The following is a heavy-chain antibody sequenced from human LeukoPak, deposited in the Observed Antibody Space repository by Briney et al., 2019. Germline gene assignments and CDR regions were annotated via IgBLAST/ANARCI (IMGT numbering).Heavy chain of an antibody. CDR2: IKSKTDGGTT. D-gene: IGHD5-18*01. V-gene: IGHV3-15*01. CDR1: GFTFSNAW. CDR3: TTGNQRGYSYGPTKKTKKYYFDY. Sequence: GGSLRLSCAASGFTFSNAWMSWVRQAPGKGLEWVGRIKSKTDGGTTDYAAPVEGRFTISRDDSKNTLYLQMNSLKTEDTAVYYCTTGNQRGYSYGPTKKTKKYYFDYWGQGTLVTVSS. J-gene: IGHJ4*02.